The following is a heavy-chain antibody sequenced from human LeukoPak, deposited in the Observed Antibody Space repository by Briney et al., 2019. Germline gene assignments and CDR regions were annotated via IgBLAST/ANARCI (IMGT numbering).Heavy chain of an antibody. Sequence: PSETLSFTCAVYGGSFSGYYWSWLRQPPGKGLEGIAEINHSGSTNYNPSLNRRVTISVDTPKNQYSLKLSSVTATDTAVYYCARRHVVPAAIRYWGHGTLVTVSS. CDR1: GGSFSGYY. CDR3: ARRHVVPAAIRY. CDR2: INHSGST. J-gene: IGHJ4*01. V-gene: IGHV4-34*01. D-gene: IGHD2-2*01.